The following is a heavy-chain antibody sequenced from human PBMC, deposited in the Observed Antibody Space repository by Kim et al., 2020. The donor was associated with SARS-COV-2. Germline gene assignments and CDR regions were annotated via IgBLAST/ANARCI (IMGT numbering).Heavy chain of an antibody. Sequence: GGSLRLSCAASGFTFSSYAMSWVRQAPGKGLEWVSAISGSGGSTYYADSVKGRFTISRDNSKNTLYLQMNSLRAEDTAVYYCAKDGYRGIAAAGPPDYWGQGTLVTVSS. D-gene: IGHD6-13*01. CDR1: GFTFSSYA. J-gene: IGHJ4*02. V-gene: IGHV3-23*01. CDR3: AKDGYRGIAAAGPPDY. CDR2: ISGSGGST.